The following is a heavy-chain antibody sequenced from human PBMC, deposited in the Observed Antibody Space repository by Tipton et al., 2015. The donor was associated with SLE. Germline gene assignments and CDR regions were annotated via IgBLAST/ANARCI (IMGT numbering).Heavy chain of an antibody. Sequence: TLSLTCAVYGGSFSGYYWSWLRQSPGKGLEWIGEINHSGSTNYNPSLKSRVTISVDRSNNQFSLNLSSVTAADTAVFYCARHGWQQLDRDGFDFWGQGTLVTVSS. V-gene: IGHV4-34*01. CDR2: INHSGST. CDR3: ARHGWQQLDRDGFDF. CDR1: GGSFSGYY. D-gene: IGHD6-13*01. J-gene: IGHJ4*02.